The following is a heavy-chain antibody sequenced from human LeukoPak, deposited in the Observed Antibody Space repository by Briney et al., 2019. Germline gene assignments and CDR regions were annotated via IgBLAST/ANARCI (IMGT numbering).Heavy chain of an antibody. CDR2: INPSDGST. Sequence: ASVKVSCKASQYTFTSYNIHWVRQAPGQGLEWMGMINPSDGSTNYVQTFQGRVTMTGDTSTSTVYMELSSLRSEDTAIYYCARSNYGGFRWFAPWGQGTLVTASS. CDR1: QYTFTSYN. D-gene: IGHD4-11*01. CDR3: ARSNYGGFRWFAP. V-gene: IGHV1-46*01. J-gene: IGHJ5*02.